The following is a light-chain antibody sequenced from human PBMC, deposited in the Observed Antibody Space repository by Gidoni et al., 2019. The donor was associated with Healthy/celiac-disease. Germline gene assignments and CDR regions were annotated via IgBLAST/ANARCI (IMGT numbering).Light chain of an antibody. CDR1: LSVSSY. Sequence: ELVLTQSPATLSLSPGERATLSCRASLSVSSYLAWYQQKPGQAPRLLIYDASNRATGIPARFSGSGSGTDFTLTISSLEPEDFAVYYCQQRSNWPPRYTFGQGTKLEIK. J-gene: IGKJ2*01. CDR3: QQRSNWPPRYT. V-gene: IGKV3-11*01. CDR2: DAS.